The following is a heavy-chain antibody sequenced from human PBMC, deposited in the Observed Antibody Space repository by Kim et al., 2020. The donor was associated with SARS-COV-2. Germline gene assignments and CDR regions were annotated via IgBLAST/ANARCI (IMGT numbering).Heavy chain of an antibody. J-gene: IGHJ4*02. Sequence: GGSLRLSCAASGFTFSSYEMNWVRQAPGKGLEWVSYISSSGSTIYYADSVKGRFTISRDNAKNSLYLQMNSLRAEDTAVYYCARDLGYYGSGARIYFDYWGQGTLVTVSS. CDR2: ISSSGSTI. CDR3: ARDLGYYGSGARIYFDY. D-gene: IGHD3-10*01. V-gene: IGHV3-48*03. CDR1: GFTFSSYE.